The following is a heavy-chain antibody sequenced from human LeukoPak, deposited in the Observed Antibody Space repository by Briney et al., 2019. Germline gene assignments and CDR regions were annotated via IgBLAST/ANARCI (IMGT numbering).Heavy chain of an antibody. J-gene: IGHJ4*02. CDR1: GFTFSNYG. V-gene: IGHV3-30*02. CDR2: VRYDETTK. D-gene: IGHD2-2*01. Sequence: GGSLRLSCAASGFTFSNYGMHWVRQAPGKGLEWVAFVRYDETTKFYADSVKGRLTISRDNSKTTLYLQMNSLRAEDTAVYYCAKDVPAAYFDYWGQGTLVTVSS. CDR3: AKDVPAAYFDY.